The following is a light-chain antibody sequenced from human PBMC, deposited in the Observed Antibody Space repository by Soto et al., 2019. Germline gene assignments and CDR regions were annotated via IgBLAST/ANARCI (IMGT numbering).Light chain of an antibody. CDR1: QDISTW. V-gene: IGKV1-12*01. CDR3: QQANSFPCT. CDR2: TAS. Sequence: DIQMTQSPSFVSASVGDRVTITCRASQDISTWLAWYQQKPGRAPNLLINTASSLKSGFPSRFSGSGSGTDFTLTISSLQSEDFATYFCQQANSFPCTFGQGTKLEIK. J-gene: IGKJ2*02.